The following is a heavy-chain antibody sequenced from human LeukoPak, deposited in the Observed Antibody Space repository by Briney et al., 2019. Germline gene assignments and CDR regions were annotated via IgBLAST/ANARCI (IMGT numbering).Heavy chain of an antibody. D-gene: IGHD3-10*01. J-gene: IGHJ2*01. Sequence: PGGSLRLSCAASGFTFSTYAMHWVRQAPGKGLEWVAVISYDGSDKYYADSVKGLFTISRDNFKNTLYLQMNSLRPEDTAVYYCARGYFGSGNWYFDIWGRGTLVTVSS. V-gene: IGHV3-30*01. CDR1: GFTFSTYA. CDR2: ISYDGSDK. CDR3: ARGYFGSGNWYFDI.